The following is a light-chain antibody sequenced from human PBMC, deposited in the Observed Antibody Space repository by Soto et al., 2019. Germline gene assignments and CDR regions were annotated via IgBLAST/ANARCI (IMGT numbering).Light chain of an antibody. CDR3: GTWDSSLSAWG. J-gene: IGLJ3*02. CDR1: SSNLGNNY. CDR2: DNN. V-gene: IGLV1-51*01. Sequence: QSVLTQPPSVSAAPGQKVTISCSGSSSNLGNNYVSWYQQLPGTAPKLLIYDNNKRPSGIPDRFSGSKSGTSATLGITGLQTGDEADYYCGTWDSSLSAWGFGGGTKLTVL.